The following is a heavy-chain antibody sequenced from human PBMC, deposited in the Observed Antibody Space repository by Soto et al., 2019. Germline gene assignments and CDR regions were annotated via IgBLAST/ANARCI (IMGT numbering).Heavy chain of an antibody. CDR3: AKGAGGSSWYIFQH. CDR2: ISYDGSNK. J-gene: IGHJ1*01. CDR1: GFTFSSYG. D-gene: IGHD6-13*01. Sequence: PGGSLRLSCGASGFTFSSYGMHWVRQAPGKGLEWVAVISYDGSNKYYADSVKGRFTISRDNSKNTLYLQMNSLRAEDTAVYYCAKGAGGSSWYIFQHWGQGTLVTVSS. V-gene: IGHV3-30*18.